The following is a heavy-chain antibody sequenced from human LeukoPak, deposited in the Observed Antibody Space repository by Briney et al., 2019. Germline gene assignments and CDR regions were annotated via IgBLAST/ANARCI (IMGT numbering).Heavy chain of an antibody. V-gene: IGHV3-7*01. D-gene: IGHD2-15*01. CDR3: ARDCSGGSCYLY. CDR1: GFTFSNYY. CDR2: IKHDGSEK. J-gene: IGHJ4*02. Sequence: PGGSLRLSCAASGFTFSNYYMSWVRQAPGKGLEWVANIKHDGSEKYYVDSVKGRFTISRDNAKNSLYLQINSLRAEDTAVYYCARDCSGGSCYLYWGQGTLVTVSS.